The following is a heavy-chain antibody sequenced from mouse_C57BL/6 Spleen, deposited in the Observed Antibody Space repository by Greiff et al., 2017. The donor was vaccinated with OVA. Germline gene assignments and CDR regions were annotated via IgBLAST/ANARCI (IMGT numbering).Heavy chain of an antibody. J-gene: IGHJ4*01. CDR3: AITTVVAPRAMDY. D-gene: IGHD1-1*01. CDR1: GYTFTGYW. Sequence: QVQLKQSGAELMKPGASVKLSCKATGYTFTGYWIEWVKQRPGHGLEWIGEILPGRGSTNYNEKFKGKATFTADTSSNTAYMQLSSLTTEDSAIYYCAITTVVAPRAMDYWGQGTSVTVSS. CDR2: ILPGRGST. V-gene: IGHV1-9*01.